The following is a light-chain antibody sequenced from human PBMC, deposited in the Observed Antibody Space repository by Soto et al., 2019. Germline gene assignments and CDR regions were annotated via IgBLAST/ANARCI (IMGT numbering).Light chain of an antibody. J-gene: IGLJ2*01. CDR2: DDS. V-gene: IGLV3-21*02. CDR3: QVWDRSSDHRGV. CDR1: NIGSES. Sequence: SYELTQPPSVSVAPGQTARITCGGNNIGSESVHWYQKKPGQAPVLVVYDDSDRPSGIPERFSGSTSGNTATLTISRVEAGDEADYYCQVWDRSSDHRGVFGGGTKVTVL.